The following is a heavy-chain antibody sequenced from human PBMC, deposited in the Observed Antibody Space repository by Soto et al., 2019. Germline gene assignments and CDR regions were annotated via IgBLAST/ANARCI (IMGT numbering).Heavy chain of an antibody. D-gene: IGHD3-22*01. J-gene: IGHJ4*02. Sequence: PGGSLRLSCGASGFTFSNFHMNWVRQAPGKGLEWVSYISSSGSTTYYADSVKGRFTISRDNARNSLFLQMSSLGDEDTAVYYCARDAFDYDTTGYHSDYWGQGTLVTVSS. V-gene: IGHV3-48*02. CDR1: GFTFSNFH. CDR3: ARDAFDYDTTGYHSDY. CDR2: ISSSGSTT.